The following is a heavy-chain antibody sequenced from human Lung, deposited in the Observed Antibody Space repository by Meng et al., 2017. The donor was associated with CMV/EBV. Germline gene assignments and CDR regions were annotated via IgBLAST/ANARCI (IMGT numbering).Heavy chain of an antibody. CDR1: GFTFTSSA. D-gene: IGHD2-2*02. Sequence: SVXVSXXASGFTFTSSAVQWVRQARGQRLEWIGWIVVGSGNTNYAQKLQERVTITRDMSTSTAYMELSSLRSEDTAVYYCGIVVVPAAIGVDAFDIWGQGTMVTVSS. J-gene: IGHJ3*02. CDR2: IVVGSGNT. V-gene: IGHV1-58*01. CDR3: GIVVVPAAIGVDAFDI.